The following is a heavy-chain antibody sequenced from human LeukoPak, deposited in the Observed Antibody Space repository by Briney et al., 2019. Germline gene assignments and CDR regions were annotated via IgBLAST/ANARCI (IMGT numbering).Heavy chain of an antibody. J-gene: IGHJ4*02. CDR1: GGSISSYY. D-gene: IGHD5-24*01. Sequence: SETLSLTCTVSGGSISSYYWSWIRQPAGKGLEWIGRTYTSGSTNYNPSLKSRVTMSVDTSKNQFSLKLTSVTAADTAVYYCARRRDGYNFGSFYFDYWGQGILVTVSS. V-gene: IGHV4-4*07. CDR3: ARRRDGYNFGSFYFDY. CDR2: TYTSGST.